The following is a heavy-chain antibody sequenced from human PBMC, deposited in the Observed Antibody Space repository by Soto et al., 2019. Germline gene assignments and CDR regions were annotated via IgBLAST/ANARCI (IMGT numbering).Heavy chain of an antibody. CDR2: IYHSGST. Sequence: QVQLQESGPGLVKPSGTLSLTCAVSGGSISSSNWWSWVRQPPGKGLEWIGEIYHSGSTNYNPSLKSRVTISVDKSKNQFSLKLSSVTAADTAVYYCARGGYDSSGYPNDAFDIWGQGTMVTVSS. CDR3: ARGGYDSSGYPNDAFDI. CDR1: GGSISSSNW. V-gene: IGHV4-4*02. J-gene: IGHJ3*02. D-gene: IGHD3-22*01.